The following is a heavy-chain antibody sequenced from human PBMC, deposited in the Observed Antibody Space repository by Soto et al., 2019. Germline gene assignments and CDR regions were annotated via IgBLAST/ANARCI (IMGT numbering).Heavy chain of an antibody. V-gene: IGHV4-30-2*01. CDR1: GGSISSGGYS. J-gene: IGHJ5*02. CDR2: IYHSGST. CDR3: ARVVAAAGWGFDP. Sequence: QLQLQESGSGLVKPSQTLSLTCAVSGGSISSGGYSWSWIRQPPGKGLEWIGYIYHSGSTYYNPSLKRRVTVSEDRSKNQSPLKLSSVTAADTAVYYWARVVAAAGWGFDPWGQGTLVTVSS. D-gene: IGHD6-13*01.